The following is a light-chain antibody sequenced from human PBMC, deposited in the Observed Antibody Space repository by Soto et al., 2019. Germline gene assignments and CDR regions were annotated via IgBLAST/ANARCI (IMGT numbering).Light chain of an antibody. CDR2: LNSDVSH. CDR3: QTWGSGPVV. V-gene: IGLV4-69*01. J-gene: IGLJ2*01. Sequence: QLVLTQSPSASASLGASVKLTCTLSSGHSSYAIAWHQQQPEKGPRYLIKLNSDVSHRKGPGIPDRFSGASSGAEPYLTISSHQSEDEAAYYCQTWGSGPVVFGGGTKLTVL. CDR1: SGHSSYA.